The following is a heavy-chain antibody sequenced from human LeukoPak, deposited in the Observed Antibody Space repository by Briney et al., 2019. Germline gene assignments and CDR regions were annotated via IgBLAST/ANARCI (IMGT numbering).Heavy chain of an antibody. CDR3: ARVNPHGSSGYFFGFDY. D-gene: IGHD3-22*01. V-gene: IGHV4-59*01. J-gene: IGHJ4*02. CDR1: GGSISSYY. CDR2: XYYSGST. Sequence: SETLSLTCTVSGGSISSYYWSWIRQPPAKGLEXIGYXYYSGSTNYNPSLKSRVTISVDTSKNQFSLKLSSVTAADTAVYYCARVNPHGSSGYFFGFDYWGQGTPVTVSS.